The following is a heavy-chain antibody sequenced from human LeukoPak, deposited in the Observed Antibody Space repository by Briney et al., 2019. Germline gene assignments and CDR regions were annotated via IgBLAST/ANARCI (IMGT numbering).Heavy chain of an antibody. D-gene: IGHD6-13*01. V-gene: IGHV1-2*02. Sequence: ASVKVSCKASGYTFTGYYMHWVRQAPGQGLEWMGWINPNSGGTNYAQKFQDRVTMTRDTSISTAYMELSRPRSDDTAVYYCARDGYSSSWRADYYYYGMDVWGQGTTVTVSS. CDR1: GYTFTGYY. J-gene: IGHJ6*02. CDR3: ARDGYSSSWRADYYYYGMDV. CDR2: INPNSGGT.